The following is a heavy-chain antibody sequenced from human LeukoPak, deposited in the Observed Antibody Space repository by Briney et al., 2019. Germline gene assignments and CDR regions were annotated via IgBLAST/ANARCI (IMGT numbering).Heavy chain of an antibody. CDR3: ARDITVTTFDY. CDR1: GFTFSSYG. Sequence: GGTLRLPCAASGFTFSSYGMSWVRQAPGKGLEWVSAISGGGGSTYYADSVKGRFTFSRDNSKNTLYLQMNSLRAEDTAVYYCARDITVTTFDYWGQGTLVTVSS. V-gene: IGHV3-23*01. D-gene: IGHD4-17*01. CDR2: ISGGGGST. J-gene: IGHJ4*02.